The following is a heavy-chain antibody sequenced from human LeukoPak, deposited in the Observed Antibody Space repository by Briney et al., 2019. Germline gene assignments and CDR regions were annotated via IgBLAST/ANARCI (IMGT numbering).Heavy chain of an antibody. CDR3: ARAAAGLFDY. J-gene: IGHJ4*02. CDR2: INHSGST. Sequence: SETLSLTCAVYGGSFSGYYWSWIRQPPGKGLEWIGEINHSGSTNYNPSLKSRVTISVDTSKNQFSLKLSSVTAADTAVYYCARAAAGLFDYWGQGALVTVSS. D-gene: IGHD6-13*01. CDR1: GGSFSGYY. V-gene: IGHV4-34*01.